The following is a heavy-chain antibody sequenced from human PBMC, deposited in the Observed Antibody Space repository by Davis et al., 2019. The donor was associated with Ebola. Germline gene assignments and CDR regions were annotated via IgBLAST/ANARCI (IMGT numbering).Heavy chain of an antibody. CDR3: AKDSLWFGESVSDY. CDR1: GFTFSSYS. CDR2: ISGSGGST. J-gene: IGHJ4*02. Sequence: GESLKISCAASGFTFSSYSMNWVRQAPGKGLEWVSAISGSGGSTYYADSVKGRFTISRDNSKNTLYLQMNSLRAEDTAVYYCAKDSLWFGESVSDYWGQGTLVTVSS. D-gene: IGHD3-10*01. V-gene: IGHV3-23*01.